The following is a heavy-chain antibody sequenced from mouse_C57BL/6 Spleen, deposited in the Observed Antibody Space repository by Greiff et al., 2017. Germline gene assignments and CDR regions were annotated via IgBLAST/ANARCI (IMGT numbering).Heavy chain of an antibody. CDR2: ISGGGGNT. D-gene: IGHD2-5*01. V-gene: IGHV5-9*01. CDR1: GFTFSSYT. CDR3: ARHGYSNSFAY. Sequence: EVQLQQSGGGLVKPGGSLKLSCAASGFTFSSYTMSWVRQTPEKRLEWVATISGGGGNTYYPDSVKGRFTISRDNAKNTLYLHMSSLRSEDTALYYCARHGYSNSFAYWGQGTLVTVSA. J-gene: IGHJ3*01.